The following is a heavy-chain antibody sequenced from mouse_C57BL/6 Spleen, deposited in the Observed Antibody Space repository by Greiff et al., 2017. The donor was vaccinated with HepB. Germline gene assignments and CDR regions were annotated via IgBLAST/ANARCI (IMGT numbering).Heavy chain of an antibody. D-gene: IGHD1-1*01. CDR3: ARSRSSYYYGPYFDY. J-gene: IGHJ2*01. CDR2: INPNNGGT. Sequence: EVQLQQSGPELVKPGASVKISCKASGYTFTDYYMNWVKQSHGKSLEWIGDINPNNGGTSYNQKFKGKATLTVDKSSSTAYMELRSLTSEDSAVYYCARSRSSYYYGPYFDYWGQGTTLTVSS. V-gene: IGHV1-26*01. CDR1: GYTFTDYY.